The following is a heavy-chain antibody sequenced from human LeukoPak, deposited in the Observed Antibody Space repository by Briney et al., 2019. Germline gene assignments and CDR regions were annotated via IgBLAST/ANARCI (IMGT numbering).Heavy chain of an antibody. CDR3: ARSPWIQLWLGAFDI. Sequence: SETLSLTCAVSGYSIGSGYYWGWIRQPPGKGLEWIGSIYHSGSTYYNPSLKGRVTISVDTSRNQFSLKLSSVTAADTAVYYCARSPWIQLWLGAFDIWGQGTMVTVSS. CDR2: IYHSGST. D-gene: IGHD5-18*01. J-gene: IGHJ3*02. V-gene: IGHV4-38-2*01. CDR1: GYSIGSGYY.